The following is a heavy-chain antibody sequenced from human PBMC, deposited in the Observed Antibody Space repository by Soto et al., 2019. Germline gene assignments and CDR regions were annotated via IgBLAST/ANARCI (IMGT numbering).Heavy chain of an antibody. CDR3: AREQTYGTNGVGSSYYGMDV. CDR1: GFTFSSYA. V-gene: IGHV3-30*04. J-gene: IGHJ6*02. CDR2: ISYDGSNK. Sequence: QVQLVESGGGVVQPGRSLRLSCAASGFTFSSYAMHWVRQAPDKGLEWVAVISYDGSNKFYADSVKGRFTISRDNSKNTRYLQMNSLRAEYTAVYYCAREQTYGTNGVGSSYYGMDVWGQGTTVTVSS. D-gene: IGHD2-8*01.